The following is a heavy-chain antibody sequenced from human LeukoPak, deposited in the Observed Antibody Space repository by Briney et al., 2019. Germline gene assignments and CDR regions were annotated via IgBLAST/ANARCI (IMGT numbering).Heavy chain of an antibody. CDR2: INPNSGGT. Sequence: ASVKVSCKASGYTFTGYYMHWVRQAPGQGLEWMGWINPNSGGTNYVQKFQGRVTMTRDTSISTAYMELSRLRSDDTAVYYCARVNYYDSSGYAGGAFDIWGQGTMVTVSS. V-gene: IGHV1-2*02. CDR3: ARVNYYDSSGYAGGAFDI. J-gene: IGHJ3*02. D-gene: IGHD3-22*01. CDR1: GYTFTGYY.